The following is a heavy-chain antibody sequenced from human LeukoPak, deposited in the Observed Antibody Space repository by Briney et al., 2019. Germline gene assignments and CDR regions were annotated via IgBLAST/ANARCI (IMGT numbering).Heavy chain of an antibody. Sequence: KSGGSLRLSCAVSGFSFTKAWMSWVRQAPGKGLEWLGRIKSKSDGGTRDYAAPVRGRFTISSDDSKNTVYLQLNSLKTEDTAVYYCTIGIRGGSSCGYWGQGTLVTVSS. J-gene: IGHJ4*02. CDR2: IKSKSDGGTR. CDR3: TIGIRGGSSCGY. CDR1: GFSFTKAW. V-gene: IGHV3-15*01. D-gene: IGHD4-23*01.